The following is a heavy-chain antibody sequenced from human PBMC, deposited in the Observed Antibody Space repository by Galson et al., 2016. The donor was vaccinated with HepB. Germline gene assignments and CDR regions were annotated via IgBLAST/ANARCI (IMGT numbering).Heavy chain of an antibody. CDR2: IYPGDSET. CDR3: ARVFWTPHRDRYYYGMDV. Sequence: QSGAEVKQPGESLKISCKTSGYNFNIYWIAWVRQMPGTGPEWMGIIYPGDSETRYSPSFQVQVTISADKSIRTTYLQWSSLKASDPPMFYCARVFWTPHRDRYYYGMDVWGQGTTVTVSS. J-gene: IGHJ6*02. CDR1: GYNFNIYW. V-gene: IGHV5-51*01. D-gene: IGHD3/OR15-3a*01.